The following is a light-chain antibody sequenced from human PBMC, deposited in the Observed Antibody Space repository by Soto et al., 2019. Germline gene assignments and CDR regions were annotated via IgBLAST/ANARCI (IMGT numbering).Light chain of an antibody. Sequence: DIQMTQSSSSLSASIGDRVTITCRASQSISTYLNWYQQKPGQAPNLLIYAASSLQSGVPSRFSGSGSGTDFTLTIDNLQPEDFATYSCQQTYSPRMHKTVGQGTKVEVK. CDR3: QQTYSPRMHKT. CDR2: AAS. CDR1: QSISTY. J-gene: IGKJ1*01. V-gene: IGKV1-39*01.